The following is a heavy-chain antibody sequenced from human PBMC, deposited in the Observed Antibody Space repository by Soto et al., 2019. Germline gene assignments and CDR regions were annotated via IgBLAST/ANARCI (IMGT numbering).Heavy chain of an antibody. V-gene: IGHV5-51*01. CDR3: ARQRDGYNRPTYYYYGMDV. CDR2: IYPGDSDT. J-gene: IGHJ6*02. D-gene: IGHD5-12*01. CDR1: AYRCTTDW. Sequence: GVSLQMLSQGSAYRCTTDWCGWLSPMHGRGLEWMGIIYPGDSDTRYSPSFQGQVTISADKSISTAYLQWSSLKASDTAMYYCARQRDGYNRPTYYYYGMDVRGQGTTVTVSS.